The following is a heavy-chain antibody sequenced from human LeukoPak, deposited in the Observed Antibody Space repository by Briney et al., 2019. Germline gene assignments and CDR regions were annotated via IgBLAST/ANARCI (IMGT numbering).Heavy chain of an antibody. Sequence: GGSLRLSCAASGFTFSSYAMSWVRQAPGKGLEWVSAIRASGGSTFYADSVRGRFTISRDNSKNTLYLQMNSLRAEDTAVYYCARGPNSKRVDYWGQGTLVTVSS. V-gene: IGHV3-23*01. CDR3: ARGPNSKRVDY. CDR2: IRASGGST. J-gene: IGHJ4*02. D-gene: IGHD6-13*01. CDR1: GFTFSSYA.